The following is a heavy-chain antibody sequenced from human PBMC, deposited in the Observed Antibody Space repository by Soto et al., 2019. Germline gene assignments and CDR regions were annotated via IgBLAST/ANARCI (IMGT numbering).Heavy chain of an antibody. Sequence: EVQLVESGGGLVQPGGSLRLSCAVSGLTVSSNPISWVRQAPGKGLEWVSVIYTGGGTHYADSVKGRITISRDNSKNTVNIQRNSLRPEETAVYYCARDGSGYWGMGTLVTVSS. CDR2: IYTGGGT. V-gene: IGHV3-66*01. CDR1: GLTVSSNP. D-gene: IGHD1-1*01. CDR3: ARDGSGY. J-gene: IGHJ4*02.